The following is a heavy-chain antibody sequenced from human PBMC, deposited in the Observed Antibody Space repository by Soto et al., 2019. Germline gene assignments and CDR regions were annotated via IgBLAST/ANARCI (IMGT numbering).Heavy chain of an antibody. D-gene: IGHD3-22*01. CDR1: GYTFSDYY. CDR2: INPRSGGT. Sequence: ASVKVSCKASGYTFSDYYIHWVRQAPGQGLEWIGWINPRSGGTSYAQKFQGRVAMARDTSLTTAYVALSSLRSDDAAVYYCASWYYDTRGHEAFDIWGQGTMVTVSS. J-gene: IGHJ3*02. V-gene: IGHV1-2*02. CDR3: ASWYYDTRGHEAFDI.